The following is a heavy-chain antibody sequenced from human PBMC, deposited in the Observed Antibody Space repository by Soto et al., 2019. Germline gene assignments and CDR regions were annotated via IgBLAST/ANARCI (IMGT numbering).Heavy chain of an antibody. CDR2: LSDSGGSI. D-gene: IGHD2-8*01. CDR1: GFPFNRHA. CDR3: AKVSSAWYAGFFDL. Sequence: PGGSLILSCTDSGFPFNRHAMIWVRQAPGKGLEWVSGLSDSGGSIYYADSVKGRFTISRDNSMNTLYLQMNTLRAEDTAVYYCAKVSSAWYAGFFDLWGQGT. J-gene: IGHJ4*02. V-gene: IGHV3-23*01.